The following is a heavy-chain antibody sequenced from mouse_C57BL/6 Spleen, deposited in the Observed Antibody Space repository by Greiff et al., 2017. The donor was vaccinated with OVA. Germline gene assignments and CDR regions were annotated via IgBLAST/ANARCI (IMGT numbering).Heavy chain of an antibody. CDR3: ASGGGSSYYFDY. Sequence: VQLQQPGAELVKPGASVKLSCKASGYTFTSYWMHWVKQRPGQGLEWIGMIHPNSGSTNYNEKFKSKATLTVDKSSSTAYMQLSSLTSEDSAVYYCASGGGSSYYFDYWGQGTTLTVSS. D-gene: IGHD1-1*02. CDR2: IHPNSGST. J-gene: IGHJ2*01. CDR1: GYTFTSYW. V-gene: IGHV1-64*01.